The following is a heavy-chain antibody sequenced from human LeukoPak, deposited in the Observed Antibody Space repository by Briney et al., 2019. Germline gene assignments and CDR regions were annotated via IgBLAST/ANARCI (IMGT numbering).Heavy chain of an antibody. CDR2: ISAYNGNT. CDR3: ARGSGGEQWLVSVKLRHDY. D-gene: IGHD6-19*01. CDR1: GYTFTSYG. J-gene: IGHJ4*02. V-gene: IGHV1-18*01. Sequence: GASVKVSCKASGYTFTSYGISWVRQAPGQGLEWMGWISAYNGNTNYAQKLQGRVTMTTDTSTSTAYMELRSLRSDDTAVYYCARGSGGEQWLVSVKLRHDYWGQGTLVTVSS.